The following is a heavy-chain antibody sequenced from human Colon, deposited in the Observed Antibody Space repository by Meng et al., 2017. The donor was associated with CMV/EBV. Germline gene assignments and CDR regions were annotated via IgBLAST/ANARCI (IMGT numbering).Heavy chain of an antibody. CDR2: ISAYNGNT. V-gene: IGHV1-18*01. Sequence: ASVKVSCKASGYTFTSYGIRWVRQAPGQGLEWMGWISAYNGNTNYAQKLQGRVTMTRDTSMSTAYMELRSLRSDDTAVYYCARVEYSSAGKSRVGGVDFDPWGQGTLVTVSS. CDR3: ARVEYSSAGKSRVGGVDFDP. D-gene: IGHD6-6*01. CDR1: GYTFTSYG. J-gene: IGHJ5*02.